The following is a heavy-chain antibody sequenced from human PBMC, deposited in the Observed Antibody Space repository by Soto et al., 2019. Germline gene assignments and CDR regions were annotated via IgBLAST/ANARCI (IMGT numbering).Heavy chain of an antibody. CDR1: GYTFTSYY. D-gene: IGHD3-9*01. CDR2: INPSGGST. J-gene: IGHJ4*02. Sequence: ASVKVSCKASGYTFTSYYIHWVRQAPGQGLECMGIINPSGGSTSYAQKFQGRVTMTRDTSTSTVYMELSSLRSEDTAVYYCASADPLLNYDILTGYQFDYWGQGTLVTVSA. V-gene: IGHV1-46*03. CDR3: ASADPLLNYDILTGYQFDY.